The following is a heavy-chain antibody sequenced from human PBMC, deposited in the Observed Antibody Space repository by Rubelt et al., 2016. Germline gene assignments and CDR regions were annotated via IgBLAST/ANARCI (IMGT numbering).Heavy chain of an antibody. J-gene: IGHJ4*02. CDR1: GGSFSGYY. D-gene: IGHD6-13*01. CDR2: INHSGST. Sequence: QVQLQQWGAGLLKPSETLSLTCAVYGGSFSGYYWSWIRQPPGKGLEWIGEINHSGSTNYNPSLKSRVTISVDTSKNQFSLKLSSVTAADTAVYYCARDYSSSWNVFDYWGQGTLVTVSS. V-gene: IGHV4-34*01. CDR3: ARDYSSSWNVFDY.